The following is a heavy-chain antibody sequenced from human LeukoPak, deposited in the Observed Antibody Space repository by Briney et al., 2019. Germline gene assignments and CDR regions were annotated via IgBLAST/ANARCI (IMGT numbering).Heavy chain of an antibody. CDR2: IYYSGST. V-gene: IGHV4-59*12. CDR3: ARDNWNTFDY. CDR1: GGSISSYY. Sequence: SETLSLTCTVSGGSISSYYWSWIRQPPGKGLEWIGYIYYSGSTNYNPSLKSRVTMSVDTSKNQFSLKLSSVTAADTAVYYCARDNWNTFDYWGQGTLVTVSS. J-gene: IGHJ4*02. D-gene: IGHD1/OR15-1a*01.